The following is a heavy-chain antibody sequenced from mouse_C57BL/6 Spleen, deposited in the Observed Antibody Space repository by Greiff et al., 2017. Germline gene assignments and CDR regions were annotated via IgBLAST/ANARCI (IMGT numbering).Heavy chain of an antibody. CDR3: ARDDGTAWFAY. CDR1: GYSITSGYD. Sequence: EVKLVESGPGMVKPSQSLSLTCTVTGYSITSGYDWHWIRHFPGNKLEWMGYISYSGSTNYNPSLKNRISITHDTSKNHFFLKLNSVTTEDTATYYCARDDGTAWFAYWGQGTLVTVSA. V-gene: IGHV3-1*01. J-gene: IGHJ3*01. CDR2: ISYSGST. D-gene: IGHD2-3*01.